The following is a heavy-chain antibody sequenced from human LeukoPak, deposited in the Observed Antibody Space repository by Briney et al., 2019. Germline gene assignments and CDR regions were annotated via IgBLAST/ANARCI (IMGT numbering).Heavy chain of an antibody. CDR1: GYTFTSYG. D-gene: IGHD3-3*01. Sequence: ASVKVSCKASGYTFTSYGISWVRQAPGQGLEWMGWISAYNGNTNYAQKLQGRVTMTTDTSTSTAYMELRSLRSDDTAVYYRARPYNDFWSGYYSYYYMDVWGKGTTVTVSS. CDR2: ISAYNGNT. J-gene: IGHJ6*03. V-gene: IGHV1-18*01. CDR3: ARPYNDFWSGYYSYYYMDV.